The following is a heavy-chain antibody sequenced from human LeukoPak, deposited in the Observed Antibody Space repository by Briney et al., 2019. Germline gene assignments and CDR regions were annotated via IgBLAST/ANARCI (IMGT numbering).Heavy chain of an antibody. D-gene: IGHD1-26*01. CDR1: GFTFTSYE. J-gene: IGHJ4*02. CDR3: ARGTSGSYLDY. Sequence: GGSLRLSCAASGFTFTSYEMNWVRQAPGKGLKWVSYISSSGSSIYQADSVKGRFTISRDKAKNSLYLQMNSLRAEDTAVYYCARGTSGSYLDYWGQGTLVTVSS. CDR2: ISSSGSSI. V-gene: IGHV3-48*03.